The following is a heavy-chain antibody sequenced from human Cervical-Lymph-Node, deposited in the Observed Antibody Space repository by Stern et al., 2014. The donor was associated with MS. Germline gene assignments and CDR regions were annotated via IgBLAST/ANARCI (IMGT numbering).Heavy chain of an antibody. CDR2: VSGSGGVT. D-gene: IGHD2-21*02. V-gene: IGHV3-23*04. CDR3: AKAADRRTATVTGLDS. J-gene: IGHJ5*01. CDR1: GFIFSSSA. Sequence: EVQLVESGGRLVQPGGSLRLSCAASGFIFSSSAMSWVRQAPGKGLDWVSAVSGSGGVTYYADSVKGRFTISRDNSKNTLYLQMNTLRAEDTAVYYCAKAADRRTATVTGLDSWGQGTLVTVSS.